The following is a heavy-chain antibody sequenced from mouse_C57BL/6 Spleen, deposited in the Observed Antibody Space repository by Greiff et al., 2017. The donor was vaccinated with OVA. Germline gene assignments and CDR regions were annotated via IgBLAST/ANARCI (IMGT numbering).Heavy chain of an antibody. D-gene: IGHD2-4*01. Sequence: QVHVKQPGAELVMPGASVKLSCKASGYTFTSYWMHWVKQRPGQGLEWIGEIDPSDSYTNYNQKFKGKSTLTVDKSSSTAYMQLSSLTSEDSAVYYCARSGGLRRGYFDYWGQGTTLTVSS. V-gene: IGHV1-69*01. J-gene: IGHJ2*01. CDR1: GYTFTSYW. CDR2: IDPSDSYT. CDR3: ARSGGLRRGYFDY.